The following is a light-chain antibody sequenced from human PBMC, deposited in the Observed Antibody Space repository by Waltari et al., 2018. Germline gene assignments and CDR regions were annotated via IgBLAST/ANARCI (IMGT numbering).Light chain of an antibody. CDR3: QSYDTSLSAWV. V-gene: IGLV1-40*01. J-gene: IGLJ2*01. CDR2: ATS. Sequence: QSVLTQPPSVSGAPGQRVTISCTGSDSNIGSGYEVHWYQVIPGTAPKLLIYATSNRPSGVPGRFTGSTSGTSPSLASTGLQADDEGDYYCQSYDTSLSAWVFGGGTKLTVL. CDR1: DSNIGSGYE.